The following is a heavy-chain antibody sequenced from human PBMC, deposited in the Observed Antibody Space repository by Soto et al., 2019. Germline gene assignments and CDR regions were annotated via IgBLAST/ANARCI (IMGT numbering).Heavy chain of an antibody. D-gene: IGHD2-21*01. J-gene: IGHJ3*01. CDR1: GFKFDDYA. V-gene: IGHV3-9*01. Sequence: DVRLVESGGGLVQPGGSLRLSCTGSGFKFDDYAMHWVRQAPGKGLEWVACISYNSGAISYVDSVRGRFTISRDNARNSLYLQMNSLRAEDTALYYCTRAVPDILVIARGALDVWGLGTMVTVS. CDR3: TRAVPDILVIARGALDV. CDR2: ISYNSGAI.